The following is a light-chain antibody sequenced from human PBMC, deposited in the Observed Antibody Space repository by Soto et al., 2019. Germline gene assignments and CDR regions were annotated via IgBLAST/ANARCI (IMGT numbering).Light chain of an antibody. Sequence: DIQMTQSPSTLSASVGDRVTITGRASQSISSWLAWYQPTPGKAPQLLIYDASSLESGVPSRLSGSGSGTEFTLPIRRLEPEDSAVYYCQQYGSSGTFGQGTKVDIK. V-gene: IGKV1-5*01. CDR1: QSISSW. J-gene: IGKJ1*01. CDR3: QQYGSSGT. CDR2: DAS.